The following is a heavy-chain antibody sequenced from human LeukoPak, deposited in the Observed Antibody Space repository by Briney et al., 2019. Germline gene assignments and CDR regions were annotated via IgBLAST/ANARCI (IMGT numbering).Heavy chain of an antibody. CDR1: GGSISSYY. J-gene: IGHJ4*02. D-gene: IGHD3-3*01. CDR2: IYYSGST. CDR3: ARLDPDDFWSGYTYYFDY. V-gene: IGHV4-59*08. Sequence: SETLSLTCTVSGGSISSYYWSWIRQPPGKGLEWIGYIYYSGSTNYNPSLKSRVTISVDTSKNQFSLKLSSVTAADTAVYYCARLDPDDFWSGYTYYFDYWGQGTLVTVSS.